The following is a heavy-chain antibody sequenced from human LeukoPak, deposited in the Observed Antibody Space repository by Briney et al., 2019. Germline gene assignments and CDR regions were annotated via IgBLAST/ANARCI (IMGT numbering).Heavy chain of an antibody. J-gene: IGHJ2*01. CDR1: GFTFSSYE. V-gene: IGHV3-48*03. D-gene: IGHD3-9*01. Sequence: QPGGSLRLSCAASGFTFSSYEMNWVRQAPGKGLEWVSYISSSGSTIYYADSVKGRFTISRDNAKNSLYLQMNSLRAEDTAVYYCARAGSGVSRYFDWLLKDNWYFDLWGRGTLVTVSS. CDR3: ARAGSGVSRYFDWLLKDNWYFDL. CDR2: ISSSGSTI.